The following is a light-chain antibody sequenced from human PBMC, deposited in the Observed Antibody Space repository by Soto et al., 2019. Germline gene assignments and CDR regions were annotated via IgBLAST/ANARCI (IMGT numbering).Light chain of an antibody. J-gene: IGLJ7*01. CDR2: DVS. Sequence: QSALTQPASVSGSPGQSITISCTGTSSDVGGYKYVSWYQQHPGKAPKLIIYDVSSRPSGVSNRFSGSESGNTASLTISGLQAEDEDDYYCNSYTSSNTRVFGGGTQLTVL. CDR1: SSDVGGYKY. CDR3: NSYTSSNTRV. V-gene: IGLV2-14*01.